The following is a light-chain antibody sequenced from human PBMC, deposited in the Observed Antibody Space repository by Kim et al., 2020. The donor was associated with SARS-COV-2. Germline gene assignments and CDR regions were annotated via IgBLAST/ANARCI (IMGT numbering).Light chain of an antibody. Sequence: QSALTQPASVSGSLGQSITISCTGTSSDFGAYKYVAWYQQHPGKAPKFLIFDVSRRPSGVSNRFSGSKSGDTASLTISGLQAEDEADYYCSSYTRSNTFVFGTGTKVTVL. V-gene: IGLV2-14*03. CDR2: DVS. CDR1: SSDFGAYKY. J-gene: IGLJ1*01. CDR3: SSYTRSNTFV.